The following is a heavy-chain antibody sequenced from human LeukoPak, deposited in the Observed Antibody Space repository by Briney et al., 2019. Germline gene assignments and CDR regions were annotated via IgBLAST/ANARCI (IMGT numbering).Heavy chain of an antibody. J-gene: IGHJ4*02. CDR2: IYPGDSDT. CDR3: ARKAGIIQLWPKKEYYFDY. CDR1: GYSFTSYW. Sequence: GESLKISCKGSGYSFTSYWIGWVRQMPGKGLEWMGIIYPGDSDTRYSPSIQGQVTISADKSISTAYLQWSSLKASDTAMYYCARKAGIIQLWPKKEYYFDYWGQGTLVTVSS. D-gene: IGHD5-18*01. V-gene: IGHV5-51*01.